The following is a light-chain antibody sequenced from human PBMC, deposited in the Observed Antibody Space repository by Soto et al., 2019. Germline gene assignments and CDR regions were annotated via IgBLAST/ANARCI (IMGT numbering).Light chain of an antibody. V-gene: IGLV2-14*01. CDR1: SSDVGGYNY. J-gene: IGLJ1*01. Sequence: QSVLTQPASVSGSPGQSITISCTGTSSDVGGYNYVSWYQQYPGKAPKLMIYDVSNRPSGVSNRFSGSKSGNTASLTISGLQAEDEADYYCSSYTSSSTPLYVFGTGTKVTV. CDR3: SSYTSSSTPLYV. CDR2: DVS.